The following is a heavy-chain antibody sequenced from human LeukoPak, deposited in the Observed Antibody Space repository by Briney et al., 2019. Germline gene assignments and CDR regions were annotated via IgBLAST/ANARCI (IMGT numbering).Heavy chain of an antibody. CDR1: GFTFSSYS. V-gene: IGHV3-21*01. CDR3: ASGSGSYYRGGY. D-gene: IGHD3-10*01. J-gene: IGHJ4*02. CDR2: ISSSSSYI. Sequence: GSLRLSCAASGFTFSSYSMNWVRQAPGKGLEWVSSISSSSSYIYYADLVKGRFTISRDNAKNSLYLQMNSLRAEDTAVYYCASGSGSYYRGGYWGQGTLVTVSS.